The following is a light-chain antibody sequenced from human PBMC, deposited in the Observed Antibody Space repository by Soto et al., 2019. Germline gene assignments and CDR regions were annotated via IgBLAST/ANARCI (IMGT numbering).Light chain of an antibody. V-gene: IGKV3D-15*01. CDR1: QSVSTY. CDR2: DAS. Sequence: DIVLTQSPGTLSLSPGERATLSCRASQSVSTYLAWYQQKPGQAPRLLIYDASTRATGIPDRFSGSGSGTDFTLTISSLQSEDFAVYFCQQYHIWPSWTFGQGTKVDIK. CDR3: QQYHIWPSWT. J-gene: IGKJ1*01.